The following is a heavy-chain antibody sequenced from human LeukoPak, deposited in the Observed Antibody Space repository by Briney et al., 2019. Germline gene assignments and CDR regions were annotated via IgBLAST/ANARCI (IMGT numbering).Heavy chain of an antibody. V-gene: IGHV4-34*01. J-gene: IGHJ4*02. CDR3: ARGATVATPFFDY. CDR2: INHSGST. CDR1: GGSFSGYY. Sequence: SETLSLTCAVYGGSFSGYYWSWIRQPPGKGLEWIGEINHSGSTNYNPSLKSRVTISVDTSKNQFSLKLSSVTAADTAVYYCARGATVATPFFDYWGQGTLVTVSS. D-gene: IGHD5-12*01.